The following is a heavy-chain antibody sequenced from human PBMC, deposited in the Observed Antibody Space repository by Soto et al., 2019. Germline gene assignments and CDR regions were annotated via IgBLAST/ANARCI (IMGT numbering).Heavy chain of an antibody. J-gene: IGHJ4*02. CDR2: ISGSGGST. Sequence: LRLSCAASGFTFSSYAMSWVRQAPGKGLEWVSAISGSGGSTYYADSVKGRFTISRDNSKNTLYLQMNSLRAEDTAVYYCAKDSVELWLRFDYWGQGTLVTVSS. CDR3: AKDSVELWLRFDY. D-gene: IGHD5-18*01. CDR1: GFTFSSYA. V-gene: IGHV3-23*01.